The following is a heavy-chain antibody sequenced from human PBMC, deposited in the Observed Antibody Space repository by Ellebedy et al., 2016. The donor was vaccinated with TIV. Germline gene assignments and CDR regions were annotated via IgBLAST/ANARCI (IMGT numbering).Heavy chain of an antibody. CDR3: ARVSVGIAVAGNFDY. V-gene: IGHV3-21*01. CDR1: GFTFSSYS. D-gene: IGHD6-19*01. Sequence: GESLKISCAASGFTFSSYSMNWVRQAPGKGLEWVSSISSSSSYIYYADSVKGRFTISRDNAKNSLYLQMNSLRAEDTAVYYCARVSVGIAVAGNFDYWGQGTLVTVSS. CDR2: ISSSSSYI. J-gene: IGHJ4*02.